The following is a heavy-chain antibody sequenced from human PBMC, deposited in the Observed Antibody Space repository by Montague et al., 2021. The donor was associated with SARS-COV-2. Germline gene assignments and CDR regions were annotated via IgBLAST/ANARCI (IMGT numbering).Heavy chain of an antibody. CDR2: IYYSGST. Sequence: SETLSLTCTVSGGSISSSSYYWGWIRQPPGKGLEWIGSIYYSGSTYYNPSLKSRVTISVDTSKNQFSLKLSSVTAADTAVYYCARLKAPYCSSTSCYSASGFDPWGQGTLVTVSS. J-gene: IGHJ5*02. V-gene: IGHV4-39*01. CDR3: ARLKAPYCSSTSCYSASGFDP. CDR1: GGSISSSSYY. D-gene: IGHD2-2*01.